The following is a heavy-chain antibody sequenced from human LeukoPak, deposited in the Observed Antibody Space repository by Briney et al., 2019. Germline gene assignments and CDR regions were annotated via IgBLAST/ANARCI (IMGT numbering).Heavy chain of an antibody. J-gene: IGHJ5*02. D-gene: IGHD4-17*01. CDR1: GASISNSAYY. CDR2: VHYSGST. CDR3: ARGGTVTHRGGFWFDP. V-gene: IGHV4-39*01. Sequence: SETLSLSCTVSGASISNSAYYWLWIRQPPGEGLECIGTVHYSGSTFYNPSLKSRVNISVDTSKNQFSLKLSSVTAADTAVYYCARGGTVTHRGGFWFDPWGQGTLVTVSS.